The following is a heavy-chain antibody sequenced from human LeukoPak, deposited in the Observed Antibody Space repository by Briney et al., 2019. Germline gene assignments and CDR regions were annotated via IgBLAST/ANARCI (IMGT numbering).Heavy chain of an antibody. D-gene: IGHD6-13*01. J-gene: IGHJ4*02. CDR2: INHSGST. Sequence: SETLSLTCAVYGGSFSGYYWSWIRQPPGKGLEWIGEINHSGSTNYNPSLRSRVTISVDTSKNQFSLKLSSVTAADTAVYYCARGLSSWYFDYWGQGTLVTVSS. CDR1: GGSFSGYY. CDR3: ARGLSSWYFDY. V-gene: IGHV4-34*01.